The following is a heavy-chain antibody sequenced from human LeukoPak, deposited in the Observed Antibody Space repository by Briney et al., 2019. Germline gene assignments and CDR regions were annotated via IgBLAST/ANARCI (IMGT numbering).Heavy chain of an antibody. CDR1: GYTFTSYY. CDR2: INPSGGST. Sequence: ASVKVSCKASGYTFTSYYMHWVRQAPGLGLEWMGIINPSGGSTSYAQKFQGRVTMTRDTSTSTVYMELSSLRSEDTAVYYCARDSIPSYGSGSYYEIDYWGQGTLVTVSS. V-gene: IGHV1-46*01. D-gene: IGHD3-10*01. J-gene: IGHJ4*02. CDR3: ARDSIPSYGSGSYYEIDY.